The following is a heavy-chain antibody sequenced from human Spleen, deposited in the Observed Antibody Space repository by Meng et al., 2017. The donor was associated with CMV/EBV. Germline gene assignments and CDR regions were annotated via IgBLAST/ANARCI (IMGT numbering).Heavy chain of an antibody. J-gene: IGHJ4*02. CDR2: IKEVGTEK. Sequence: GGSLRLSCAASGFTFTTYWMSWVRQAPGKGLEWVANIKEVGTEKYLAGSVKGRFAISRDNAKSSIYLQMNSLRAEDTALYYCARISRGNGTIYLDYWGQGTPVTVSS. CDR1: GFTFTTYW. V-gene: IGHV3-7*01. CDR3: ARISRGNGTIYLDY. D-gene: IGHD1-14*01.